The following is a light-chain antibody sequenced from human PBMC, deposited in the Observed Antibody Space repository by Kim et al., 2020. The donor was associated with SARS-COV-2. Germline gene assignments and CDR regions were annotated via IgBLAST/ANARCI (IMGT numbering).Light chain of an antibody. CDR2: AAS. CDR3: QQTDTLPIT. Sequence: ASVGGIVTITCRASQGISSWLAWYQQKPGKAPQLLIYAASSLKSGVPSRFSGSGFGTDCTLTISSLQPEDFATYYCQQTDTLPITFGQGTRLEIK. J-gene: IGKJ5*01. CDR1: QGISSW. V-gene: IGKV1-12*01.